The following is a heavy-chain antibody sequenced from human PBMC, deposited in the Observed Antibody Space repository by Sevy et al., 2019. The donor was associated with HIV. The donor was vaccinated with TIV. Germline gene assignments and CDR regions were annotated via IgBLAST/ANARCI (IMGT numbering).Heavy chain of an antibody. CDR3: ARRGPSTVHDAFDI. Sequence: GESLKISCAASGFTFTDFYLNWVRQAPGKGLEWVSSSSGLSNYKFYADSMKGRFTISRDNAENSIYLQMNSLRAEDTAVYFCARRGPSTVHDAFDIWGQGTMVTVSS. D-gene: IGHD4-17*01. CDR2: SSGLSNYK. V-gene: IGHV3-21*01. J-gene: IGHJ3*02. CDR1: GFTFTDFY.